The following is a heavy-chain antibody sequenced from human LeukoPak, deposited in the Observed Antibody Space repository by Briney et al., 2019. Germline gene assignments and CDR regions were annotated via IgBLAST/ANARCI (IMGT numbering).Heavy chain of an antibody. Sequence: SETLSLTCTVSGDSISSYYWSWVRQPPGKGLEWIGYIYHSGGTNYNPSPKRGVTISADTYKDKFSLKLPSVTAADTAVYYCATRYSSTWYYFDYWGQGTLLTVSS. CDR2: IYHSGGT. J-gene: IGHJ4*02. V-gene: IGHV4-59*12. D-gene: IGHD6-13*01. CDR1: GDSISSYY. CDR3: ATRYSSTWYYFDY.